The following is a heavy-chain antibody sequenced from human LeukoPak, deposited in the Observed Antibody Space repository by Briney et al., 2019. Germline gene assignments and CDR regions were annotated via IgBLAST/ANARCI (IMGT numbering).Heavy chain of an antibody. J-gene: IGHJ3*02. CDR1: GGSIISSDYH. CDR3: ARHCCSGPAKRVFDI. D-gene: IGHD2-15*01. V-gene: IGHV4-39*01. Sequence: SETLSLTCTVSGGSIISSDYHWGWVRRPPGKGLEWIGTISYSGNTDYNPSLRSRVTISVDTSNNQFSLRLGSVTAADTAVYHCARHCCSGPAKRVFDIWGQGTMVTVSS. CDR2: ISYSGNT.